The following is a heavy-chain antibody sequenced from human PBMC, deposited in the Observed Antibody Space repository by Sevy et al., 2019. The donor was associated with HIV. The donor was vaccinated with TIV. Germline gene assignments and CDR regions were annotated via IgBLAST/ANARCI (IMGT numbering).Heavy chain of an antibody. CDR2: FSFGCGKI. D-gene: IGHD2-2*01. Sequence: GGSLRLSCAASGFTFSNYAMSWVRQAPGKGLEWVSTFSFGCGKINYANSVKGRFTISRDNSKNTLYLQMNSLKAEDTALYYCAREGCSKPHDYWGQGTLVTVSS. J-gene: IGHJ4*02. CDR3: AREGCSKPHDY. V-gene: IGHV3-23*01. CDR1: GFTFSNYA.